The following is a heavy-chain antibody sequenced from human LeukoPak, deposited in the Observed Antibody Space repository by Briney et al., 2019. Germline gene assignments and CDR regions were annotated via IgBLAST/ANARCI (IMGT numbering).Heavy chain of an antibody. V-gene: IGHV3-23*01. Sequence: GGSLRLSCAASGFTFSSYVMSWVCQAPGKGLEWVSTISASDGRTFYADSVMGRFTISRDNSNHTLFLQMNSLRDEDTAVYYCAKDLVNYGDYDYYYYGVDVWGQGTTVTVSS. CDR2: ISASDGRT. CDR1: GFTFSSYV. D-gene: IGHD4-17*01. J-gene: IGHJ6*02. CDR3: AKDLVNYGDYDYYYYGVDV.